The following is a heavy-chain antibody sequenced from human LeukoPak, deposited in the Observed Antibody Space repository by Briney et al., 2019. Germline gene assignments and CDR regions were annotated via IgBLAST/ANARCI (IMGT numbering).Heavy chain of an antibody. D-gene: IGHD3-9*01. Sequence: PSQTLSPTCAVDGGSFSGYYCGWTRQPAGEWREWTGEINHSGSTNYNPSLKSRVTISVDTSKNQFSLKLSSVTAADTAVYYCARHSSTGYYSPYWGQGTLITVCS. CDR2: INHSGST. V-gene: IGHV4-34*01. J-gene: IGHJ4*02. CDR3: ARHSSTGYYSPY. CDR1: GGSFSGYY.